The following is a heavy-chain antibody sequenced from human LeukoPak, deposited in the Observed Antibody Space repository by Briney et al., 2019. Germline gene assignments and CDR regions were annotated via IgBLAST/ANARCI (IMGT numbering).Heavy chain of an antibody. V-gene: IGHV3-23*01. J-gene: IGHJ4*02. Sequence: PGGSLRLSCAASGFTFSSYAMSWVRQAPGQGLAWVSAISGSGGSTYYADSVKGRFTISRDNSKNTLYLQMNSLRAEDTAVYYCAKSIDYDFWSGYYFPDYWGQGTLVTVSS. D-gene: IGHD3-3*01. CDR3: AKSIDYDFWSGYYFPDY. CDR2: ISGSGGST. CDR1: GFTFSSYA.